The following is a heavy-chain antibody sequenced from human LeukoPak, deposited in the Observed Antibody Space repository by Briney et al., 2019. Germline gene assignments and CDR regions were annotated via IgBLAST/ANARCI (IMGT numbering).Heavy chain of an antibody. CDR3: AKDTTSAILTATDY. D-gene: IGHD3-9*01. Sequence: GRSLRLSCAASGFTFDDYAMHSVRQAPGKGLEWVSGICWNTGTIGYADSVKGRFTISRDNAKNSLYLQMNSLRVEDTALYYCAKDTTSAILTATDYWGQGILVTVSS. CDR2: ICWNTGTI. CDR1: GFTFDDYA. J-gene: IGHJ4*02. V-gene: IGHV3-9*01.